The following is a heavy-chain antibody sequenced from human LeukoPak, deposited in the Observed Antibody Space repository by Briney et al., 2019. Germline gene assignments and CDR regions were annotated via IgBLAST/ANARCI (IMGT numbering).Heavy chain of an antibody. CDR1: LYTFTRYV. J-gene: IGHJ4*02. CDR2: INAYNGNT. D-gene: IGHD3-10*01. CDR3: ARDFHYGSGSYYNLFDY. Sequence: SVTDTCKSSLYTFTRYVISGVRQAPGQGLAGMGLINAYNGNTNYAQKLQGRVTMTTDTSTSTAYMELRSLRSDDTAVYYCARDFHYGSGSYYNLFDYWGQGTLVTVSS. V-gene: IGHV1-18*01.